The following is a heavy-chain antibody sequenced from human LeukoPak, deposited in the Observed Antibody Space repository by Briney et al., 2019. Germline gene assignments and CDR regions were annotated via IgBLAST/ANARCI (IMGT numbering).Heavy chain of an antibody. D-gene: IGHD1-26*01. CDR1: GFTFSDHS. Sequence: GGSLRLSCAASGFTFSDHSMDWVRQAPGKGLEWVGRIKNKANSYITQYAASMEGRFTISRDDSKNSLYLQMSSLKTEDTAMYYCASIRGTLGYWGQGTVVTVSS. V-gene: IGHV3-72*01. CDR3: ASIRGTLGY. CDR2: IKNKANSYIT. J-gene: IGHJ4*02.